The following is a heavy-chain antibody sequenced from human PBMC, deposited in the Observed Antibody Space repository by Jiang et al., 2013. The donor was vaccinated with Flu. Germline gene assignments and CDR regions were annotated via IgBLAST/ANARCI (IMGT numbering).Heavy chain of an antibody. CDR2: IYPGDSDT. D-gene: IGHD3-10*01. Sequence: GAEVKKPGESLKISCKGSGYSFTSYWIGWVRQMPGKGLEWMGIIYPGDSDTRYSPSFQGQVTISADKSISTAYLQWSSLKASDTAMYYCARRGQSMVRGPATYYYYGMDVWGKGTTVTVSS. CDR1: GYSFTSYW. CDR3: ARRGQSMVRGPATYYYYGMDV. J-gene: IGHJ6*04. V-gene: IGHV5-51*01.